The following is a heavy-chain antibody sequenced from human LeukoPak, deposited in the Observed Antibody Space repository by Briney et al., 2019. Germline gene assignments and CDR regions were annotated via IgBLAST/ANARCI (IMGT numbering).Heavy chain of an antibody. D-gene: IGHD3-10*01. CDR1: GFTFSSNY. Sequence: PGGSLRLSCVASGFTFSSNYMSWVRQTPGKGLEWVSVIYSDGTTYYEDSVKGRFTISRDNSKNTLSLQMNSLRAEDTAVYYCAREKGRGVISPYFDCWGQGTLVTVSS. V-gene: IGHV3-53*01. CDR3: AREKGRGVISPYFDC. CDR2: IYSDGTT. J-gene: IGHJ4*02.